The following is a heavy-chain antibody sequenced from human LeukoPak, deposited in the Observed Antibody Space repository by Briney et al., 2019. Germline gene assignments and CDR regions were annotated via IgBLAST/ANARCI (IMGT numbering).Heavy chain of an antibody. CDR1: GFTFNNYA. Sequence: PGGSLRLSCAASGFTFNNYALSWVRQAPGRGLEWVSLISWSSLTTEYADSVKGRFTVSRDNSKNTLSLQMNSLNADDTAVYYCAKHVRTSVWFFDSWGQGTLVTVSS. D-gene: IGHD6-19*01. CDR2: ISWSSLTT. J-gene: IGHJ4*02. V-gene: IGHV3-23*01. CDR3: AKHVRTSVWFFDS.